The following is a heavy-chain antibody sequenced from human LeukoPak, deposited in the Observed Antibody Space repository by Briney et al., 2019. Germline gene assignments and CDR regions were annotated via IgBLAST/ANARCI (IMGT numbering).Heavy chain of an antibody. Sequence: SETLSLTCAVYGGSFSGYYWSWIRQPQGKGLEWIGEINHSGSTNYNPSLKSRVTISVDTSKNQFSLKLSSVTAADTAVYYCARGGIVGATNFDYWGQGTLVTVSS. V-gene: IGHV4-34*01. CDR3: ARGGIVGATNFDY. CDR2: INHSGST. J-gene: IGHJ4*02. CDR1: GGSFSGYY. D-gene: IGHD1-26*01.